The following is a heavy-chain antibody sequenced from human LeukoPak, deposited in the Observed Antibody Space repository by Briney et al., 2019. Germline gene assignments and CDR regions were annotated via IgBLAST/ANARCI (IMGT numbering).Heavy chain of an antibody. CDR3: ARDRWYSRNWNDAVDI. CDR1: GYTFTSYG. V-gene: IGHV1-18*01. J-gene: IGHJ3*02. D-gene: IGHD6-13*01. CDR2: ISAYNGNT. Sequence: ASVKVSCKASGYTFTSYGISWVRQAPGQGLEWMGWISAYNGNTNYAQKVQGRVTMTTDTSTSTAYMELRSLRSDDTAAYYCARDRWYSRNWNDAVDIWGQGTMVTVSS.